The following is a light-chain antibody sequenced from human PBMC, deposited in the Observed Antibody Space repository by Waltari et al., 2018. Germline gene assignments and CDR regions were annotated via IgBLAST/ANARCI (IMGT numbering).Light chain of an antibody. CDR2: DAS. Sequence: DIQMTQSPSSLSASVGDRVTITCQASQDISNYLNWYQQKPGKAPKLLIYDASNFETGVPSRFSGSGSGTDFTFTISSLQAEDVEVYYCQQYYNTPWTFGQGTKVEIK. J-gene: IGKJ1*01. CDR1: QDISNY. V-gene: IGKV1-33*01. CDR3: QQYYNTPWT.